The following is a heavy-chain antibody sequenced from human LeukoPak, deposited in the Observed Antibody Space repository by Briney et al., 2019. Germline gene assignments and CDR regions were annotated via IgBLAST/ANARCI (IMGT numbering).Heavy chain of an antibody. Sequence: GGSLRLSCAASGFTFSSYSMTWVRQSPGKGLEWVSYISSTSSTIFYADSVKGRFTISRDNDKKSLYLQMNSLRAEYTAVYYCARDILTGAQSRYQHWGQGTLVTVSS. CDR3: ARDILTGAQSRYQH. CDR1: GFTFSSYS. CDR2: ISSTSSTI. J-gene: IGHJ1*01. D-gene: IGHD3-9*01. V-gene: IGHV3-48*04.